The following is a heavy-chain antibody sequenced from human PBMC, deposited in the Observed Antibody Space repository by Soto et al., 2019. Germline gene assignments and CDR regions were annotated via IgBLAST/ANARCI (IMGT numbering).Heavy chain of an antibody. D-gene: IGHD5-18*01. J-gene: IGHJ6*02. CDR3: ARDQASGYSYGQFPYYYYGMDV. CDR2: ISYDGSNK. CDR1: GFTFSSYA. Sequence: QVQLVESGGGVVQPGRSLRLSCAASGFTFSSYAMHWVRQAPGKGLEWVAVISYDGSNKYYADSVKGRFTISRDNSKNTLYLQMNSLRAEDTAVYYCARDQASGYSYGQFPYYYYGMDVWGQGTTVTVSS. V-gene: IGHV3-30-3*01.